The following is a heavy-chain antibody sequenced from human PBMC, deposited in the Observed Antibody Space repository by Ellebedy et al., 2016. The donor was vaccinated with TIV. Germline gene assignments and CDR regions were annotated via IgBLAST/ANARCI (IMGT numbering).Heavy chain of an antibody. Sequence: GESLKISCVASGFTFDSYAMHWVLQAPGKGLEWVAVISHHGSSQYYADSVKGRFTVSIDNSMTTVYLEMNSLRAEDTALYYCARDLDKSSGWYGGAAYWGQGTQVTVSS. CDR2: ISHHGSSQ. CDR1: GFTFDSYA. CDR3: ARDLDKSSGWYGGAAY. V-gene: IGHV3-30-3*01. J-gene: IGHJ4*02. D-gene: IGHD6-19*01.